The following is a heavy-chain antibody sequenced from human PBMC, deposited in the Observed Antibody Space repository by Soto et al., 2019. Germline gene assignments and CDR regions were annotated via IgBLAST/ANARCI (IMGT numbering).Heavy chain of an antibody. J-gene: IGHJ6*02. CDR1: GFTVSSNY. Sequence: GGSLRLSCVASGFTVSSNYMSWVRQAPGKGLEWISVLHGDGTTSYADSVKSRFTISRDNSKNTLYLQMNSLRADDTAVYYCARDSRPVLEWLPFRGMDVWGQGTTVTVS. D-gene: IGHD3-3*01. V-gene: IGHV3-66*01. CDR2: LHGDGTT. CDR3: ARDSRPVLEWLPFRGMDV.